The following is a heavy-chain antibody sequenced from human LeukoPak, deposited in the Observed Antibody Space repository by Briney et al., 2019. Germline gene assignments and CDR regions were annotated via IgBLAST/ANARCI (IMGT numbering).Heavy chain of an antibody. CDR3: ARDPYSSSWYVRYFQH. V-gene: IGHV1-69*06. CDR2: IIPIFGTA. D-gene: IGHD6-13*01. J-gene: IGHJ1*01. Sequence: SVKVSCKASGGTFSSYAISWVRQAPGQGLEWMGGIIPIFGTANYAQKFQGRVTITADKSTSTAYMELSSLRSEDTAVYYCARDPYSSSWYVRYFQHWGQGTLVTVSS. CDR1: GGTFSSYA.